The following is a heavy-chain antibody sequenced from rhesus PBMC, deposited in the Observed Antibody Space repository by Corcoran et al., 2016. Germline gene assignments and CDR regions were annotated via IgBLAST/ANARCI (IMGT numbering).Heavy chain of an antibody. V-gene: IGHV4-80*01. CDR3: ARVSSLDY. Sequence: QVQLQESGPGLVKPSETLSLTCTVSGASISSNWWSWIRQPPGKGLEWIGEINGNSGSTNYNPSLKSRVTISKDASKTQFSLKLSSVTAADTAVYYCARVSSLDYWGQGVLVTVSS. J-gene: IGHJ4*01. CDR1: GASISSNW. D-gene: IGHD2-2*01. CDR2: INGNSGST.